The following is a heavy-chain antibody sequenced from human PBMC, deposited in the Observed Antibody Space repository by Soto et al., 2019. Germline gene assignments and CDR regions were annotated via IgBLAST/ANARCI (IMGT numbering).Heavy chain of an antibody. J-gene: IGHJ4*02. CDR2: IYYSGST. V-gene: IGHV4-59*01. D-gene: IGHD3-10*01. CDR3: VRDQYRSGSRPLGD. Sequence: SETLYLTCTVSGGSISSYYWSWIRQPPGKGLEWIGYIYYSGSTNYNPSLKSRVTISVDTSKNQFSLKLSSVTAADTAVYYCVRDQYRSGSRPLGDWGQGTLVTVS. CDR1: GGSISSYY.